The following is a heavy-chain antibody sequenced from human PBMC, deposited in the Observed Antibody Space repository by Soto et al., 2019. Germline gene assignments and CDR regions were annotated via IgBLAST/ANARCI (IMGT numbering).Heavy chain of an antibody. CDR3: TSHLGELSVPRAFHI. V-gene: IGHV3-73*01. D-gene: IGHD3-16*02. CDR1: GFTFSGSA. Sequence: EVQLVESGGGLVQPGGSLKLSCAASGFTFSGSAMHWVRQASGKGLEWVGRIRSKANSYATAYAASVKGRFTISRDDSKNTAYLQMNSLKPEDTAVYYCTSHLGELSVPRAFHIWGQGTMVTVSS. CDR2: IRSKANSYAT. J-gene: IGHJ3*02.